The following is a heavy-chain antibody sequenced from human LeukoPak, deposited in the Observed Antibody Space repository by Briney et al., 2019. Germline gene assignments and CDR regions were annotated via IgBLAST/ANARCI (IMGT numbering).Heavy chain of an antibody. CDR1: AGSFSGYC. D-gene: IGHD3-3*01. CDR3: ARSYDFWRKYNNWFDP. J-gene: IGHJ5*02. Sequence: PAETLSLTCAVYAGSFSGYCWSWIRQPPGKGLEWIGEINHSGSTNYNPSLKSRVTISVDTSKNQFSLKLSSVTAADTAVYYCARSYDFWRKYNNWFDPWGQGTLVTVSS. CDR2: INHSGST. V-gene: IGHV4-34*01.